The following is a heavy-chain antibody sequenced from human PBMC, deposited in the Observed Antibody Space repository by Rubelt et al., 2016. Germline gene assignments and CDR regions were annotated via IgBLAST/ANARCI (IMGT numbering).Heavy chain of an antibody. D-gene: IGHD3-10*01. V-gene: IGHV4-34*01. Sequence: QVQLQQWGAGLLKPSEALSLTCAVYGGSFSGYYWSWIRQPPGKGLEWIGEINHSGSTNSNPSLKSRVTISVDTSKNQFSLKLSSVTAADTAVYYCAREDGSGGYGMDVWGQGTTVTVSS. J-gene: IGHJ6*02. CDR3: AREDGSGGYGMDV. CDR2: INHSGST. CDR1: GGSFSGYY.